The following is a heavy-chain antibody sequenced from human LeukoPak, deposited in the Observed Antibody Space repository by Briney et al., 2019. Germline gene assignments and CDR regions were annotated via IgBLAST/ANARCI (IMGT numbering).Heavy chain of an antibody. Sequence: PWGSLRLSCAASGFTFSSYWMHWVRQAPGRGLVWVSRINSDGSSTSYADSVKGRFTISRDNAKNTLYLQMNSLRAEDTAVYYCAREAVADYYFDYWGQGTLVTVSS. D-gene: IGHD6-19*01. V-gene: IGHV3-74*01. CDR1: GFTFSSYW. CDR2: INSDGSST. CDR3: AREAVADYYFDY. J-gene: IGHJ4*02.